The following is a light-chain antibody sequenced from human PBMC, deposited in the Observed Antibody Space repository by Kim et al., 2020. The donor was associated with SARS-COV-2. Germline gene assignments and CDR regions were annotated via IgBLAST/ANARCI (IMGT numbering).Light chain of an antibody. J-gene: IGKJ2*03. CDR2: AVS. CDR3: QQSHGFPYS. CDR1: QSGSTP. Sequence: SASVGKKGTITGRASQSGSTPVNGYQQQPGKAPKSLIYAVSRLQGEVPSRFSGSGSETDFTLTITSLQPEDSGIYYCQQSHGFPYSFGQGTKLEI. V-gene: IGKV1-39*01.